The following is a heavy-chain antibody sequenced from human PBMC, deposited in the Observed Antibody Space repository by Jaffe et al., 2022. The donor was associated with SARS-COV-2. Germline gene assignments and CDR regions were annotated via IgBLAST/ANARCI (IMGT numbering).Heavy chain of an antibody. Sequence: QVKLQESGPGRVKPSETLSLTCSVTGVSISSYYWSWIRQPPGKGPEWIGYIFSSGSTKYNPSLKSRVTVSMDASKNQFSLEVTSVTAADTAFYYCARHGGYDYSFDFWGPGTLVTVSS. V-gene: IGHV4-59*08. CDR3: ARHGGYDYSFDF. D-gene: IGHD5-12*01. J-gene: IGHJ4*02. CDR1: GVSISSYY. CDR2: IFSSGST.